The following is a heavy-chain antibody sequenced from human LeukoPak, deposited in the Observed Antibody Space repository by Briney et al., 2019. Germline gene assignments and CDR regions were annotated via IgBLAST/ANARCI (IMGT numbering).Heavy chain of an antibody. CDR2: IRYDGSNK. CDR3: AKDPQKWESYFDY. V-gene: IGHV3-30*02. Sequence: QPGGSLRLSCAASGFTFSSYGMHWVRQAPGKGLEWVAFIRYDGSNKYYADSVKGRFTISRVNSKNTLYLQMNSLRAEDTAVYYCAKDPQKWESYFDYWGQGTLVTVSS. D-gene: IGHD1-26*01. CDR1: GFTFSSYG. J-gene: IGHJ4*02.